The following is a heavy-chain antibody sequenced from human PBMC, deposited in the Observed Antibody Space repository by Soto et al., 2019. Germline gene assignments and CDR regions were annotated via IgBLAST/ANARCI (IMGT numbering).Heavy chain of an antibody. CDR3: ARDIGSPMDGSEGIDY. D-gene: IGHD3-22*01. V-gene: IGHV1-18*01. CDR1: GYTFTSYG. CDR2: ISAYNGNT. J-gene: IGHJ4*02. Sequence: QVQLVQSGAEVKKPGASVKVSCKASGYTFTSYGISWVRQAPGQGLEWMGWISAYNGNTNYAQKLQGRVTMTTDTSTSTAYTELRSLRSDDTAVYYCARDIGSPMDGSEGIDYWGQGTLVTVSS.